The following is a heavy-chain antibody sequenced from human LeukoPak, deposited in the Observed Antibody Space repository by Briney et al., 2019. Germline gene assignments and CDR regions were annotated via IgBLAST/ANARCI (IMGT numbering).Heavy chain of an antibody. Sequence: GASLEISCKGSGYSFSSYWIGWVRPLPGKGLEWMGIIYPGDSDTRYSPSFQGQVTISANKSISTAYLQWSSLKASDTPMYSCARPVEMATKAAFDIWGQGTMVTVSS. J-gene: IGHJ3*02. CDR2: IYPGDSDT. V-gene: IGHV5-51*01. D-gene: IGHD5-24*01. CDR1: GYSFSSYW. CDR3: ARPVEMATKAAFDI.